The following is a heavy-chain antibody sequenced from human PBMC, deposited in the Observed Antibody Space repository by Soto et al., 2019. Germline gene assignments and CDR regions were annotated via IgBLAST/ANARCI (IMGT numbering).Heavy chain of an antibody. CDR1: GFTFSSYG. CDR2: IWYDGSNK. Sequence: QVQLVESGGGVVQPGRSLRLSCAASGFTFSSYGMHWVRQAPGKGLEWVAVIWYDGSNKYYADSVKGRFTISRDNSKNPLYLQITSLRAEDTAVYYCARGCPHYWIYDYWGQGTLVTVSS. V-gene: IGHV3-33*01. D-gene: IGHD1-7*01. CDR3: ARGCPHYWIYDY. J-gene: IGHJ4*02.